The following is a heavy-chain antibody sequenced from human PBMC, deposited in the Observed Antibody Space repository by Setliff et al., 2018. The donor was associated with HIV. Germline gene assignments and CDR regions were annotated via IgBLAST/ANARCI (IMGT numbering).Heavy chain of an antibody. CDR1: GGSISSSSYY. CDR2: IYYSGST. V-gene: IGHV4-39*07. J-gene: IGHJ6*04. CDR3: TRRGADSYYPRPLDV. D-gene: IGHD3-10*01. Sequence: TLSLTCTVSGGSISSSSYYWGWIRQPPGKGLEWIGSIYYSGSTYYNPSLKSRVTISVDTSKNQFSLRLNSVTAADTAIYYCTRRGADSYYPRPLDVWGKGTTVTVSS.